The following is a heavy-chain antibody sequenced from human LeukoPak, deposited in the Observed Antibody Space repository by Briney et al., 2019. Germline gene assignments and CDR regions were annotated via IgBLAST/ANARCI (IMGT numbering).Heavy chain of an antibody. CDR3: VRDPSSGYYGGFDS. CDR1: GFTFDNYG. V-gene: IGHV3-9*01. J-gene: IGHJ4*02. Sequence: PGMSLRLSCAASGFTFDNYGMHWVRQGPGKGLERVSSISWNSGYIVYADSVKGRFTVSRDNAKNSLFLQIDDLRGEDTAFYYCVRDPSSGYYGGFDSWGQGTLVTVSS. D-gene: IGHD3-22*01. CDR2: ISWNSGYI.